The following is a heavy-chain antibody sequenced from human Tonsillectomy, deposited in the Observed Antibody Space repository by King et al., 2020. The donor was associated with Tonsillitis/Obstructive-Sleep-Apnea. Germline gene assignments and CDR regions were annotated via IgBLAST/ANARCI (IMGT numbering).Heavy chain of an antibody. Sequence: VQLVESGGGLVQPGRSLRLSCAASGFTFEDYAMHWVRQAPGKGLEWVSGISWNGGNIEYADSVKGRFTISRDNGKNSLYLQVNSLRVEDTALYYCAKDKRRWELVGSDAFDFWGQGTMVTVSS. V-gene: IGHV3-9*01. CDR2: ISWNGGNI. D-gene: IGHD3-10*01. CDR3: AKDKRRWELVGSDAFDF. CDR1: GFTFEDYA. J-gene: IGHJ3*01.